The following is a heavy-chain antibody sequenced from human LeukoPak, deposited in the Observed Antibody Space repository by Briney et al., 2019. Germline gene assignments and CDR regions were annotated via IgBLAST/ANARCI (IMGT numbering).Heavy chain of an antibody. Sequence: GGSLRLSCAASGFTFSSYSMNWVRQAPGKGLEWVSYISSSSSTIYYADSVKGRFTISRDNAKNSLYLQMNSLRAEDTAVYYCARGYVIAARHFDYWGQGTLVTVSS. CDR2: ISSSSSTI. D-gene: IGHD6-6*01. J-gene: IGHJ4*02. CDR1: GFTFSSYS. V-gene: IGHV3-48*01. CDR3: ARGYVIAARHFDY.